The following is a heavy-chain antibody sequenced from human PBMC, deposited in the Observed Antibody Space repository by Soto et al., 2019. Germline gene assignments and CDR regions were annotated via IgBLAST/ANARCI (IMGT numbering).Heavy chain of an antibody. CDR2: INTDGSDT. J-gene: IGHJ4*02. CDR1: GFTFSSDW. D-gene: IGHD6-19*01. Sequence: GGSLRLSCAASGFTFSSDWMHWVRQAPGKGLVWVSRINTDGSDTSYADSVKGRFTISRDNAKNTLYLQMNSLRAEDTAVYYCARGMQWLVRVFDYWGQGALVTVSS. V-gene: IGHV3-74*01. CDR3: ARGMQWLVRVFDY.